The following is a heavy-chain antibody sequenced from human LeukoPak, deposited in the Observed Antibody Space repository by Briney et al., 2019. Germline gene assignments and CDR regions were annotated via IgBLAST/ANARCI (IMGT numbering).Heavy chain of an antibody. CDR3: ARRLHYFDY. Sequence: SETLSLTCTVSGGSISSTYDHWDWIRQPPGKGLEWMGSIRYSGTTYYNPSLKGRVTIFVDTSNNQFSLRPSSVTAADTAVYYCARRLHYFDYWGQGSLVTVSS. V-gene: IGHV4-39*01. CDR2: IRYSGTT. D-gene: IGHD2-21*02. CDR1: GGSISSTYDH. J-gene: IGHJ4*02.